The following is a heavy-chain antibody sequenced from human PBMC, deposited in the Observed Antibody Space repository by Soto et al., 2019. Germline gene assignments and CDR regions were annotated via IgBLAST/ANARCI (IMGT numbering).Heavy chain of an antibody. CDR2: INSDGSST. CDR3: ARAKSIAAAGTPFDY. J-gene: IGHJ4*02. D-gene: IGHD6-13*01. Sequence: GGSLRLSCAASGFTFSSYWMHWVRQAPGKGLVWVSRINSDGSSTSYADSVKGRFTISRDNAKNTLYLQMNSLRAEDTAVYYCARAKSIAAAGTPFDYWGQGTLVTVSS. V-gene: IGHV3-74*01. CDR1: GFTFSSYW.